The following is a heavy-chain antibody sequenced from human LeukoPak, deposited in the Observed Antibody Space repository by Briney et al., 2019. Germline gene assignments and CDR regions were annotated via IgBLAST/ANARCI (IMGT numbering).Heavy chain of an antibody. D-gene: IGHD2-2*01. CDR1: GFTFSSYA. Sequence: PGRSLRLSCAASGFTFSSYAMHWVRQAPGKGLEWVAVISYDGSNKYYADSVKGRFTISRDNSKNTLYLQMNSLRAEDTAVYYCARDRAPPFRSKQTIIVVVPAATDAFDIWGQGTMVTVSS. J-gene: IGHJ3*02. CDR2: ISYDGSNK. CDR3: ARDRAPPFRSKQTIIVVVPAATDAFDI. V-gene: IGHV3-30-3*01.